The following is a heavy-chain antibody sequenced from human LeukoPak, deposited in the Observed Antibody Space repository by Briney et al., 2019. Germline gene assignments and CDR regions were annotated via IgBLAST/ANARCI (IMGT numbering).Heavy chain of an antibody. Sequence: VKVSCKASGYTFTSYGINWVRQAPGQGLEWLGWISGYNGNTSYAQKLQGRVTMTTDTSTSTAYMELRSLRSDDTAVYYCARVGYYGSGSYYNPYYFDYWGQGTLVTVSS. CDR3: ARVGYYGSGSYYNPYYFDY. V-gene: IGHV1-18*01. D-gene: IGHD3-10*01. CDR1: GYTFTSYG. CDR2: ISGYNGNT. J-gene: IGHJ4*02.